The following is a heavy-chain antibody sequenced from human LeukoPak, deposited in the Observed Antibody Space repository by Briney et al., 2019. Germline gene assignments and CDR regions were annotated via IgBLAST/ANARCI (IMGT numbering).Heavy chain of an antibody. CDR3: ARAFSGGSAFDI. J-gene: IGHJ3*02. V-gene: IGHV3-21*06. Sequence: PGGSLRLSCAASGITFSSYSMNWVRQAPGKGLEWVSSNSGSSTYIYNADSVKGRFTISRDNAKNSLYLQMNSLRVEDTAVYYCARAFSGGSAFDIWGQGTTVTVSS. D-gene: IGHD1-26*01. CDR1: GITFSSYS. CDR2: NSGSSTYI.